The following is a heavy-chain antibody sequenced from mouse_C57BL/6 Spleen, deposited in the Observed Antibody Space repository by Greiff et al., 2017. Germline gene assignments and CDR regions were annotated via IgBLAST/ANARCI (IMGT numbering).Heavy chain of an antibody. CDR3: ASRGYYGRGDY. D-gene: IGHD1-1*01. Sequence: QVQLQQSGAELVKPGASVKISCKASGYAFSSYWMNWVKQRPGKGLEGIGQIYPGDGDTNYNGKFKGKATLTADKSSSTAYMQLSSLTSEDSAVYFCASRGYYGRGDYWGQGTTLTVSS. CDR1: GYAFSSYW. V-gene: IGHV1-80*01. J-gene: IGHJ2*01. CDR2: IYPGDGDT.